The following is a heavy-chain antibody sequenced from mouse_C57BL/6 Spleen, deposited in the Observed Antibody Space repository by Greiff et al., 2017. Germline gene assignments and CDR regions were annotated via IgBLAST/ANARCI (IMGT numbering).Heavy chain of an antibody. CDR1: GYTFTSYW. Sequence: QVQLQQPGAELVKPGASVKLSCKASGYTFTSYWMQWVKQRPGQGLEWIGEIDPSDSYTNYNQKFKGKATLTVDTSSSTAYMQLSSLTSEDSAVYYCARGGPQYYFDYWGQGTLSQSPQ. CDR2: IDPSDSYT. D-gene: IGHD3-3*01. CDR3: ARGGPQYYFDY. J-gene: IGHJ2*01. V-gene: IGHV1-50*01.